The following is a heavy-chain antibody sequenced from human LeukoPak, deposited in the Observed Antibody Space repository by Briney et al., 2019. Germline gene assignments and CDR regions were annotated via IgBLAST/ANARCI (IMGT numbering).Heavy chain of an antibody. CDR3: ARYGIAALRARYMDV. CDR1: GGSFSGYY. J-gene: IGHJ6*03. V-gene: IGHV4-34*01. D-gene: IGHD6-6*01. Sequence: SETLSLTCAVYGGSFSGYYWSWIRQPPGKGLEWIGEINHSGSTNYNPSLKSRVTISVDTSKNQFSLKLSSVTAADTAVYYCARYGIAALRARYMDVWGKGTTVTVSS. CDR2: INHSGST.